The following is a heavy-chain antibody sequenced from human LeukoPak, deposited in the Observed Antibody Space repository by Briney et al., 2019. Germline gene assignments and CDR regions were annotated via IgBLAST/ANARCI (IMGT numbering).Heavy chain of an antibody. CDR1: AFTFSSYS. V-gene: IGHV3-21*01. J-gene: IGHJ4*02. CDR2: ISSSGSYI. D-gene: IGHD3-3*01. CDR3: ARGLSGPHYFDY. Sequence: GGSLRLSCAASAFTFSSYSMNWVRQAPGKGLEWVSSISSSGSYIYYADSVKGRFTISRDNAKNSLYLQMNSLRAEDTAVYYCARGLSGPHYFDYWGQETLVTVSS.